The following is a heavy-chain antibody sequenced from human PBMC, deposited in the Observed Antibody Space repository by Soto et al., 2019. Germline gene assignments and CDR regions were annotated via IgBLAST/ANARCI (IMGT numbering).Heavy chain of an antibody. CDR3: ARVKKDIVVVVAGTRFYYGMDV. V-gene: IGHV1-18*01. J-gene: IGHJ6*02. CDR2: ISVYNGST. CDR1: GYTFTNYG. Sequence: ASVKVSCKASGYTFTNYGLSWVRQAPGQGLEWMGWISVYNGSTNYAQKVQGRVTMTTDTSTSTAYMELRSLRSDDTAVYYCARVKKDIVVVVAGTRFYYGMDVWGQGTTVTVSS. D-gene: IGHD2-15*01.